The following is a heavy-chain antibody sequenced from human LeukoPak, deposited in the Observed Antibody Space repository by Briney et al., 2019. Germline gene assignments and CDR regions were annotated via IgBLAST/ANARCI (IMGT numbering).Heavy chain of an antibody. CDR1: GYTFTSYY. CDR2: INPNSGGT. V-gene: IGHV1-2*02. CDR3: AREPVDTPMVTSFGY. Sequence: GASVKVSCKASGYTFTSYYMHWVRLAPGQGLEWMGWINPNSGGTNYAQKFQGRVTMTRDTSITTVYMELSRLTSDDTAVYYCAREPVDTPMVTSFGYWGQGTLVTVSS. D-gene: IGHD5-18*01. J-gene: IGHJ4*02.